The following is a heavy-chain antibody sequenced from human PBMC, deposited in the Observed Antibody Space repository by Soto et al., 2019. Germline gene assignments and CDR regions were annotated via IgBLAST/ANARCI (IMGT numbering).Heavy chain of an antibody. CDR1: GGSISSYY. D-gene: IGHD5-18*01. V-gene: IGHV4-59*01. J-gene: IGHJ1*01. Sequence: KPSETLSLTCTVSGGSISSYYWSWIRQPPGKGLEWIGYIYYSGSTNYNPSLKSRVTISVDTSKNQFSLKLSSVTAADTAVYYCARADVDTAMVIGYWGQGTLVTVSS. CDR2: IYYSGST. CDR3: ARADVDTAMVIGY.